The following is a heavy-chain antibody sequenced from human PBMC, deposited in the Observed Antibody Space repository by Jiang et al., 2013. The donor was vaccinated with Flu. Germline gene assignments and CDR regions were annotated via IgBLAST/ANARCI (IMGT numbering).Heavy chain of an antibody. Sequence: GSGLVKPSETLSLTCTVSGGSMSSYYWSWIRQPPGKGLEWIGYIYYRGSTDYNPSLKSRVTISVDTSKNQFSLKLNSVTAADTAVYYCARHAVGATNYFDYWGQGSQVTVSS. CDR2: IYYRGST. V-gene: IGHV4-59*08. CDR3: ARHAVGATNYFDY. D-gene: IGHD1-26*01. CDR1: GGSMSSYY. J-gene: IGHJ4*02.